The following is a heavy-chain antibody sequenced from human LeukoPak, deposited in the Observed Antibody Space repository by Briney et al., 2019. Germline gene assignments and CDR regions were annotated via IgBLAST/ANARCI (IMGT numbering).Heavy chain of an antibody. Sequence: SETLSLTCTVSGGSISSGDYYWSWIRQPPGKGLEWIGDIYYSGSIYYNSSLKSRVTISLDTSKNQFSLKLSSVTAADTGVYYCASRTYYYDSSGPFNWFDPWGQGTLVTVSS. CDR2: IYYSGSI. D-gene: IGHD3-22*01. CDR1: GGSISSGDYY. CDR3: ASRTYYYDSSGPFNWFDP. V-gene: IGHV4-30-4*08. J-gene: IGHJ5*02.